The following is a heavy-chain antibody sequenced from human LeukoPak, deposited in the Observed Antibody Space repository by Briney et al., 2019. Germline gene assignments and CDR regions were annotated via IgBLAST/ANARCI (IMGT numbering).Heavy chain of an antibody. J-gene: IGHJ1*01. CDR3: ARRRYYDGSGYLE. CDR2: IYYSGRT. V-gene: IGHV4-39*01. Sequence: SESLSLTCSVSGDSVSRSDSYWDWIRQPPGKGLEWIGTIYYSGRTYYSPSLKSRVTMSVDPSNNQFSLNLRSVTAADTAVYYCARRRYYDGSGYLEWGQGTLLSVSS. D-gene: IGHD3-22*01. CDR1: GDSVSRSDSY.